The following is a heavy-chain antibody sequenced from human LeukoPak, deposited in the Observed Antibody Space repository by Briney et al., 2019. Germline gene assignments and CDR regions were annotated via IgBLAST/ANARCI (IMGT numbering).Heavy chain of an antibody. Sequence: GASVKVSCKASGGTFSSYAISWVRQAPGQGLGLMGRIIPILGIANYAQKFQGRVTITADKSTSTAYMELSSLRSEDTAVYYCARQTTYYGDYGENYFDYWGQGTLVTVSS. CDR2: IIPILGIA. V-gene: IGHV1-69*04. J-gene: IGHJ4*02. D-gene: IGHD4-17*01. CDR1: GGTFSSYA. CDR3: ARQTTYYGDYGENYFDY.